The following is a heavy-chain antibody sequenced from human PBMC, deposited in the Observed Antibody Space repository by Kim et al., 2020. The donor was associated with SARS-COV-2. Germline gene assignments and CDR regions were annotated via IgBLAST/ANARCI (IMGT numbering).Heavy chain of an antibody. CDR3: ARDWNYYDSSY. CDR2: I. J-gene: IGHJ4*02. V-gene: IGHV3-21*01. D-gene: IGHD3-22*01. Sequence: IDYADSMKGRLTISRDNAKNSLYLQMNSLRAEDTAVYYCARDWNYYDSSYWGQGTLVTVSS.